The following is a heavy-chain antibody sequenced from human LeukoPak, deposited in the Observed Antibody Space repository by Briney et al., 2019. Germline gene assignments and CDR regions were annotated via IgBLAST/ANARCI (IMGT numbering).Heavy chain of an antibody. CDR1: GGSISSGSYY. V-gene: IGHV4-61*02. J-gene: IGHJ5*02. CDR3: ARHEYSGSYYGLSWFDP. CDR2: IYTSGST. Sequence: SQTLSLTCTVSGGSISSGSYYWSWIRQPAGKGLQWIGRIYTSGSTNYNPSLKSRVTISVDTSKNQFSLKLSSVTAADTAVYYCARHEYSGSYYGLSWFDPWGQGTLVTVSS. D-gene: IGHD1-26*01.